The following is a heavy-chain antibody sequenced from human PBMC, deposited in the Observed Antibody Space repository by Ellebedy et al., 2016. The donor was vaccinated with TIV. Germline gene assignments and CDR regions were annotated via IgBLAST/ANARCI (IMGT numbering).Heavy chain of an antibody. D-gene: IGHD2-2*01. CDR2: MNPNSGNT. V-gene: IGHV1-8*01. CDR3: ARGRVGCSSTSCYHYYYYMDV. Sequence: ASVKVSXKASGYTFTSYDINWVRQATGQGLEWMGWMNPNSGNTGYAQKFQGRVTMTRNTSISTAYMELSSLRSEDTAVYYCARGRVGCSSTSCYHYYYYMDVWGKGTTVTVSS. CDR1: GYTFTSYD. J-gene: IGHJ6*03.